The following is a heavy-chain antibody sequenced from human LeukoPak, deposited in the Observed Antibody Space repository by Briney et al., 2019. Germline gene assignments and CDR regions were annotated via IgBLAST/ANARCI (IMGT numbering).Heavy chain of an antibody. D-gene: IGHD5-18*01. CDR3: AKRKFDSYGYLDY. J-gene: IGHJ4*02. Sequence: GGSLRLSCSASGFTFSSYGMHWVRQAQGQGLVGVACTWIDGSNKKHEDPVKGRFTISRDNSKNTLFLQMNSLRGEDTAVYYCAKRKFDSYGYLDYWGQGTLVTVSS. CDR1: GFTFSSYG. CDR2: TWIDGSNK. V-gene: IGHV3-30*02.